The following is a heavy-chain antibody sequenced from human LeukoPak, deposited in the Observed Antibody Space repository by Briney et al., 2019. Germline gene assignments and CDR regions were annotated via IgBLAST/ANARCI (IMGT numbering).Heavy chain of an antibody. CDR1: GYTFNSHP. Sequence: GASVKVSCKASGYTFNSHPMHWVRQAPGQRLEWMGWINADNGNTRYSQKLQGRVTITRDTSANTAYMELRGLRSDDTAVYYCAREAGTNWIFGEYFPFWGQGTLVTVSA. D-gene: IGHD1-1*01. CDR3: AREAGTNWIFGEYFPF. V-gene: IGHV1-3*01. J-gene: IGHJ1*01. CDR2: INADNGNT.